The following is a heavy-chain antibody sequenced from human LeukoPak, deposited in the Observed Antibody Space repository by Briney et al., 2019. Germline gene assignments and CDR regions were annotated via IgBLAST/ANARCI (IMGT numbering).Heavy chain of an antibody. D-gene: IGHD3-10*01. V-gene: IGHV3-53*01. CDR3: ARQRIWFGGSPPYFDS. CDR2: IYSGGST. CDR1: GFTVSSNY. Sequence: GGSLRLSCAASGFTVSSNYMSWVRQAPGKGLEWVSLIYSGGSTYYADSVKGRFTISRDNSKNTLYLQMNSLRAEVTAVYCCARQRIWFGGSPPYFDSWGQGTLVTVSS. J-gene: IGHJ4*02.